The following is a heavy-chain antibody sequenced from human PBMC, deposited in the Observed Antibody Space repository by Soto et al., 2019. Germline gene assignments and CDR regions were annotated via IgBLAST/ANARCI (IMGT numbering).Heavy chain of an antibody. CDR3: ASKPAGKGHKQF. CDR2: ILPIFGAL. V-gene: IGHV1-69*01. Sequence: QLQLVQSGPEVKKPGSSVKVSCRASGDSFTNYAFTWVRQPRGQGLEWLGGILPIFGALTYDPRLLGRVTITADVCTSSAYVDVNNLTSEDTAVYFCASKPAGKGHKQFCGQGTRVIVSS. CDR1: GDSFTNYA. J-gene: IGHJ6*01.